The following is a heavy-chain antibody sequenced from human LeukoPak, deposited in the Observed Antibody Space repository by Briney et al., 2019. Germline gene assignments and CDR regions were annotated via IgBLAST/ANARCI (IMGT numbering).Heavy chain of an antibody. J-gene: IGHJ3*02. Sequence: ASVKVSCKASGYTFTSYGISWVRQAPGQGLEWMGWISAYNGNTNYAQKLQGRVTMTTDTSTSTAYMELRSLRSDDTAVYYCASYCSSTSCPPDAFDIRGQGTMVTVSS. CDR3: ASYCSSTSCPPDAFDI. CDR2: ISAYNGNT. D-gene: IGHD2-2*01. CDR1: GYTFTSYG. V-gene: IGHV1-18*01.